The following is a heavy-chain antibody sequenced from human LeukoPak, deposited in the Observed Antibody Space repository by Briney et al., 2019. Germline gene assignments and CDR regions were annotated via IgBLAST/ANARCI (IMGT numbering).Heavy chain of an antibody. D-gene: IGHD3-3*01. J-gene: IGHJ3*02. Sequence: SETLSLTCTVSGGSISSGGYYWSWIRQPPGKGLEWIGYIYHSGSTYYNPSLKSRVTISVDRSKNQFSLKLSSVTAADTAVYYCARVVGYDFWSGYYVLGAFDIWGQGTMVTVSS. CDR2: IYHSGST. CDR1: GGSISSGGYY. CDR3: ARVVGYDFWSGYYVLGAFDI. V-gene: IGHV4-30-2*01.